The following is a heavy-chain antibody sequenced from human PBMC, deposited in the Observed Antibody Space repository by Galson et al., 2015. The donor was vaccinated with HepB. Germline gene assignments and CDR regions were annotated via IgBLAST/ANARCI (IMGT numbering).Heavy chain of an antibody. CDR1: GSTFSSSA. Sequence: SVKVSCKASGSTFSSSAMHWVRQARGQRLEWIGWIVVGSGKTDYARKFQQRVTITWDMSTSTAYMDLSSLRSEDSAVYYCAADGLNYDIMTCYYPEWGLDPWGQGALVPVSS. V-gene: IGHV1-58*02. D-gene: IGHD3-9*01. CDR3: AADGLNYDIMTCYYPEWGLDP. CDR2: IVVGSGKT. J-gene: IGHJ5*02.